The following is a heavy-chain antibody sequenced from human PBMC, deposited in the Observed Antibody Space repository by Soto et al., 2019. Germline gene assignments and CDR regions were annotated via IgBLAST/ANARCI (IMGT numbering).Heavy chain of an antibody. Sequence: PGGSLRLSCAASGFTFSDYYMSWIRQAPGKGLEWVSYISSSSYTNYADSVKGRFTISRDNAKNSLYLQMNSLRAEDTAVYYCAKGSYYYDTSGYYYFDHWGQGTLVTVSS. CDR2: ISSSSYT. CDR3: AKGSYYYDTSGYYYFDH. D-gene: IGHD3-22*01. J-gene: IGHJ4*02. V-gene: IGHV3-11*06. CDR1: GFTFSDYY.